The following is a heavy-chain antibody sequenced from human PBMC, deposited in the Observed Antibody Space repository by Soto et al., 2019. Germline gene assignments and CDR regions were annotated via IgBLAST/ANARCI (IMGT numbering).Heavy chain of an antibody. CDR1: GGTFSSYT. CDR3: ARARSSYYYDSSAEYAFDI. D-gene: IGHD3-22*01. J-gene: IGHJ3*02. CDR2: IIPIFGTA. V-gene: IGHV1-69*13. Sequence: ASVKVSCKASGGTFSSYTISWVRQAPGQGLEWMGGIIPIFGTANYAQKFQGRVTITADESTSTAYMELSSLRSEDTAVYYCARARSSYYYDSSAEYAFDIWGQGTMVTV.